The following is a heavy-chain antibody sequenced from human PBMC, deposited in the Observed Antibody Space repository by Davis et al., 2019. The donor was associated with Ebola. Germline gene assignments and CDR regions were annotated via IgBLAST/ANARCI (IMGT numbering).Heavy chain of an antibody. CDR1: GGSFSGYY. D-gene: IGHD3-10*01. CDR2: INHSGSP. CDR3: ARTAKMFYYGSGSYINWFDP. Sequence: GSLRLSCAVYGGSFSGYYWSWIRQPPGKGLEWIGEINHSGSPNYNPSLKSRVTTSVDTSKNQFSLKLSSVTAADTAVYYCARTAKMFYYGSGSYINWFDPWGQGTLVTVSS. J-gene: IGHJ5*02. V-gene: IGHV4-34*01.